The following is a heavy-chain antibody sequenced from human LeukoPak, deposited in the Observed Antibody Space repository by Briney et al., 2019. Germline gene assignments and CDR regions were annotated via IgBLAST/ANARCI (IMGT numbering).Heavy chain of an antibody. D-gene: IGHD5-12*01. CDR2: ISYDGNTK. Sequence: GGSLRLSCVASGFTFTHYGFHWVRQAPGKALEWVSFISYDGNTKYGDSVKGRFTISRDNAKNTLYLQMNSLRAEDTAVYYCARGGSGGYDFDYWGQGTLVTVSS. CDR1: GFTFTHYG. CDR3: ARGGSGGYDFDY. J-gene: IGHJ4*02. V-gene: IGHV3-30*03.